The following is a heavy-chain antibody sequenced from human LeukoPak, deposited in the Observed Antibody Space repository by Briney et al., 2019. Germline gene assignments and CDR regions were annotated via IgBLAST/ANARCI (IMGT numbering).Heavy chain of an antibody. CDR2: IYYSGST. Sequence: PSETLSLTCTVSGGSISSYYWSWIRQPPGKGLEWIGYIYYSGSTNYNPSLKSRVTISVDTSKNQFSLKLSSVTAADTAVYYCARGDVVVVAAIGSPLDIWGQGTMVTVSS. CDR1: GGSISSYY. V-gene: IGHV4-59*01. CDR3: ARGDVVVVAAIGSPLDI. J-gene: IGHJ3*02. D-gene: IGHD2-15*01.